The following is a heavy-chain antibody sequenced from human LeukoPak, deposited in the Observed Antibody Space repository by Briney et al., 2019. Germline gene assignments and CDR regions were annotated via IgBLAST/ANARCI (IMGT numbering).Heavy chain of an antibody. D-gene: IGHD6-13*01. J-gene: IGHJ3*02. CDR3: ARDPGYSSWYYYNILDFVFAFDI. Sequence: PGGSLRLSCAASGFTFSSYWMSWVRQAPGKGLEWVANIKQDGSEKYYVDSVKGRFTISRDNAKNSLYLQMNSLRAEDTAVYYCARDPGYSSWYYYNILDFVFAFDIWGQGTMVTVSS. V-gene: IGHV3-7*01. CDR2: IKQDGSEK. CDR1: GFTFSSYW.